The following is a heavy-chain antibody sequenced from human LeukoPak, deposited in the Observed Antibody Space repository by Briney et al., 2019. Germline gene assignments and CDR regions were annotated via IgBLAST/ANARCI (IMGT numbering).Heavy chain of an antibody. J-gene: IGHJ4*02. Sequence: SETLSLTCTVSGGSISSTLYYWGWIRQPPGKGLEWIASIYYSGNTHYNPSLKSRVTISVDTSKNQFSLRLTSVPAADTAIYYCVRHQLSTTPGEGSTFFDYWGQGTLVTVSS. V-gene: IGHV4-39*01. CDR2: IYYSGNT. CDR3: VRHQLSTTPGEGSTFFDY. D-gene: IGHD3-10*01. CDR1: GGSISSTLYY.